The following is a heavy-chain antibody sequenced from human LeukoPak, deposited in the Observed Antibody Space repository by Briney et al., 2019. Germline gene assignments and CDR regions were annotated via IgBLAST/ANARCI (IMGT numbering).Heavy chain of an antibody. CDR1: GFTFSSYA. Sequence: GGSLRLSCAASGFTFSSYAMSWVRQAPGKGLEWVSAISGSGGSTYYADSVKGRFTISRDNSKNTLYLQMNSLRAEDTAVYYCAKGDDILTGPLRTYYYGMDVWGQGTTVTVSS. V-gene: IGHV3-23*01. D-gene: IGHD3-9*01. J-gene: IGHJ6*02. CDR2: ISGSGGST. CDR3: AKGDDILTGPLRTYYYGMDV.